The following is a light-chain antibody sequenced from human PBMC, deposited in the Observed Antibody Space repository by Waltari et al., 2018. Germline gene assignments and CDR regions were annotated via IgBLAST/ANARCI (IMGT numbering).Light chain of an antibody. J-gene: IGKJ2*01. CDR1: QSVLYSSNNKNY. CDR2: WAS. Sequence: DIVMTQSPDSLAVSLGERATIHCTSSQSVLYSSNNKNYLAWYQQKPGQPPKLLIYWASTRESGVPDRFSGSGSGTDFTLTISSLQAEDVAVYYCQQYYSTPGYTFGQGTKLEIK. V-gene: IGKV4-1*01. CDR3: QQYYSTPGYT.